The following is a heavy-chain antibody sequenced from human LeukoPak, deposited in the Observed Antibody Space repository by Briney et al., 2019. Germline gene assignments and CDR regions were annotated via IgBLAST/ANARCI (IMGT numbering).Heavy chain of an antibody. J-gene: IGHJ4*02. V-gene: IGHV5-51*01. D-gene: IGHD3-16*01. CDR2: IYAGDSST. Sequence: GEYLKISCKGSGFTFTTYSFAWVRQMPGKGLEGMGGIYAGDSSTRYSPSFQGQVTISVDKSISTAYLQWSSLKASDSAIYYCARHSCYDSWGQGTLVTVSS. CDR3: ARHSCYDS. CDR1: GFTFTTYS.